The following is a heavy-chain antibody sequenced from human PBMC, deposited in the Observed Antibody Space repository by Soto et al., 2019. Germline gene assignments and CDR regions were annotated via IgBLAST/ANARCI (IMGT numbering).Heavy chain of an antibody. V-gene: IGHV3-23*01. CDR3: AKDRRAGGNYGFYSDF. CDR2: SSATGSGR. Sequence: EVQLLESGGGLVQPGGSLTLSCAASGFTFSGYGMTWVRQAPGKGLEWVSFSSATGSGRYYADSVKGRFTISRDNSKNTLYLQMSSLRADDTAVYYCAKDRRAGGNYGFYSDFWGQGALVIVSS. CDR1: GFTFSGYG. D-gene: IGHD1-7*01. J-gene: IGHJ4*02.